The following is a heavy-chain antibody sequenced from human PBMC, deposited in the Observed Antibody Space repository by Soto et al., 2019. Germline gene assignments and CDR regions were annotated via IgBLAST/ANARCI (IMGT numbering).Heavy chain of an antibody. Sequence: GGSLRLSCAASGFTFSSHWMHWVRQVPGKGLVWVSRTNGDESITIFADSVRGRFTISRDNAKNTLYLQMNSLTAEDTAVYYCARDPSTTGTTGYNWFDSWGQGTLVTVSS. D-gene: IGHD1-1*01. CDR2: TNGDESIT. V-gene: IGHV3-74*01. CDR3: ARDPSTTGTTGYNWFDS. J-gene: IGHJ5*01. CDR1: GFTFSSHW.